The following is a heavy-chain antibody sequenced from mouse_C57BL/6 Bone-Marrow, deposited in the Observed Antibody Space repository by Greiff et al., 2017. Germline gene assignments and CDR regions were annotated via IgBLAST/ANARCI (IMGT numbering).Heavy chain of an antibody. CDR2: ISYDGSN. CDR1: GYSITSGYY. CDR3: ARDRLTFAY. D-gene: IGHD1-3*01. V-gene: IGHV3-6*01. J-gene: IGHJ3*01. Sequence: EVKLQESGPGLVKPSQSLSLTCSVTGYSITSGYYWNWIRQFPGNLLELMGFISYDGSNNYNPSLKNRISITRDTSKNQCVLKLNSVTTEDTATYYCARDRLTFAYWGQGTLVTVSA.